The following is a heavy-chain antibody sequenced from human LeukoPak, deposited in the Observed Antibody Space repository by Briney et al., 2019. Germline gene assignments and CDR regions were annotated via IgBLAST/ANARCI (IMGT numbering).Heavy chain of an antibody. CDR1: GFTFSSYA. CDR2: ISGPAGSW. V-gene: IGHV3-23*01. D-gene: IGHD5/OR15-5a*01. CDR3: AKKVGLVSAPLYYFDV. J-gene: IGHJ4*02. Sequence: TGGSLRLSCAASGFTFSSYAMSWVRQAPGKGLEWVSAISGPAGSWDYADSVKGRFTISRDNPKNTLFLQMNSLRAEDTAIYYCAKKVGLVSAPLYYFDVWGQGTLVTVSS.